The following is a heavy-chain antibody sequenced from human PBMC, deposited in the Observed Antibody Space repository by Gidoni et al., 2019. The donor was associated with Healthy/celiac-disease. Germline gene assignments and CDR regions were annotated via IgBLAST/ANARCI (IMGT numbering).Heavy chain of an antibody. V-gene: IGHV2-26*01. CDR1: GFSLRNARLG. CDR2: IFSNDEK. Sequence: QVTLKESGPVLVKPTETLTLTCTVSGFSLRNARLGVSWIRQPPGKALEWLAHIFSNDEKSYSTSLKSRLTISKDTSKSRVVLTMTNMDPVDTATYYCARMPGCGSTSCYLEFWFDPWGQGTLVTVSS. D-gene: IGHD2-2*01. J-gene: IGHJ5*02. CDR3: ARMPGCGSTSCYLEFWFDP.